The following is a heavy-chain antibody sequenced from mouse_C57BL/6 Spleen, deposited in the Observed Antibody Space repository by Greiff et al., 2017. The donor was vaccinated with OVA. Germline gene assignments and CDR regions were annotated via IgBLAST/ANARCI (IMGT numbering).Heavy chain of an antibody. D-gene: IGHD2-3*01. V-gene: IGHV1-82*01. Sequence: VQLQQSGPELVKPGASVKFSCKASGYAFSSSWMNWVKQRPGKGLEWIGRIYPGDGDTNYTGKFKGKATLTADKSSSTADLQLSSLTSEDTAIYYCARRMDKAMDDWGQGTSVTVSS. CDR3: ARRMDKAMDD. CDR2: IYPGDGDT. CDR1: GYAFSSSW. J-gene: IGHJ4*01.